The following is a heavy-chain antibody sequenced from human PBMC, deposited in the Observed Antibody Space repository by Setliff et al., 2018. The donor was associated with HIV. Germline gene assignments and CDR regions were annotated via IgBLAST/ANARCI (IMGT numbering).Heavy chain of an antibody. CDR3: ARGRTYDSSGYIGNWFDP. CDR1: GSTFTSYA. CDR2: INLNTGNT. D-gene: IGHD3-22*01. Sequence: ASVKVSCKASGSTFTSYAISWVVQAPGQGLEWMGCINLNTGNTNYAQKFQGRVIVTRDTSINTAYVELRSLRLDDTAVYFCARGRTYDSSGYIGNWFDPWGQGTLVTVSS. V-gene: IGHV1-2*02. J-gene: IGHJ5*02.